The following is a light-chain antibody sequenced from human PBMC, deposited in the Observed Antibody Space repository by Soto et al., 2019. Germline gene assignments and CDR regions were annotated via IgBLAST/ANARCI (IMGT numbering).Light chain of an antibody. V-gene: IGKV3-20*01. CDR3: QQYGTSPGYT. Sequence: EIVLTQSPGTLSLSPGERATLSCRASQSVSSNYSTWYQQKPGQAPRLLIHGTSNRATGIPDRFSGSGSGTDFTLTISRLEPEDFAVYYCQQYGTSPGYTFGQGTELEIK. J-gene: IGKJ2*01. CDR1: QSVSSNY. CDR2: GTS.